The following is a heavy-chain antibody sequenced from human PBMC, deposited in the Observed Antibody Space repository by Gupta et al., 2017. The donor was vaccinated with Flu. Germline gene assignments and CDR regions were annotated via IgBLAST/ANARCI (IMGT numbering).Heavy chain of an antibody. V-gene: IGHV3-43*01. CDR1: FYDYD. CDR3: AYDSSGFSDAFEI. Sequence: FYDYDIHWVRQAPGQGPEWVSLISWNSEIISYADSVRGRFTVSRDNSKNALYLQMTSLRSEDTAIYYCAYDSSGFSDAFEIWGQGTMVTVSS. J-gene: IGHJ3*02. CDR2: ISWNSEII. D-gene: IGHD3-22*01.